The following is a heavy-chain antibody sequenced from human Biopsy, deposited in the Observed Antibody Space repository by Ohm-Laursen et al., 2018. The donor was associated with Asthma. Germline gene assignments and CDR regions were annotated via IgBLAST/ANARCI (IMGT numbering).Heavy chain of an antibody. D-gene: IGHD5-12*01. CDR2: LNPVLGTT. V-gene: IGHV1-69*13. CDR3: ARGYSGSDRIVYYYSGLEV. Sequence: GASVKVSCKASGDSFSNYAISWVRQAPGQGREWMGGLNPVLGTTDHAQMFEGRVTITADESTSTAYMELSSLSSEDTPVYYCARGYSGSDRIVYYYSGLEVWGQGTTVTVSS. J-gene: IGHJ6*02. CDR1: GDSFSNYA.